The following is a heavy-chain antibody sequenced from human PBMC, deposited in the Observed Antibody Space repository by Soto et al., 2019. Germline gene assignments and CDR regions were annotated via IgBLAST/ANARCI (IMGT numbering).Heavy chain of an antibody. CDR2: ISYDGSNK. CDR1: GFTFSSYG. D-gene: IGHD1-1*01. J-gene: IGHJ5*02. CDR3: AKSGTGCDP. V-gene: IGHV3-30*18. Sequence: QVQLVESGGGVVQPGRSLRLSCAASGFTFSSYGMHWVRQAPGKGLEWVAVISYDGSNKYYADSVKGRFTISRDNSKNALYLQMNSLRAEYTAVYYCAKSGTGCDPWGQGTLVTVSS.